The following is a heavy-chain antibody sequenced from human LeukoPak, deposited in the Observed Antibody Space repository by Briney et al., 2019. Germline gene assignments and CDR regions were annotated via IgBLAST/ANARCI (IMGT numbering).Heavy chain of an antibody. CDR3: ARDPSYCTNGVCYYFDY. D-gene: IGHD2-8*01. CDR1: GFTFTTYW. CDR2: IKQDGTEK. Sequence: GGSLRLSCAASGFTFTTYWMSWVRQPPGKGLEWVANIKQDGTEKYYVDSVKGRFTISRDNAKNSLYLQMNSLRAEDTAVYYCARDPSYCTNGVCYYFDYWGQGTLATVSS. J-gene: IGHJ4*02. V-gene: IGHV3-7*01.